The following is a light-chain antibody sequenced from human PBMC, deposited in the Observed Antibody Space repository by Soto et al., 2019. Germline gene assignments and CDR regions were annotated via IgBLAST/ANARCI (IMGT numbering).Light chain of an antibody. Sequence: QLVLTQSPSASASLGASVKLTCTLSSGHSSYAIAWHQQQPEKGPRYLMKLNSDGSHRKGDGIPDRFSGSSSGAERYLTISSLQSEDEADYYCQTWGTGTVYVFGTGTKVTVL. CDR2: LNSDGSH. V-gene: IGLV4-69*01. CDR1: SGHSSYA. J-gene: IGLJ1*01. CDR3: QTWGTGTVYV.